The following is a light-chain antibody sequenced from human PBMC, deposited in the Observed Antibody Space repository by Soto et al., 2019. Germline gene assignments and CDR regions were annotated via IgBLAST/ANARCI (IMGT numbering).Light chain of an antibody. CDR1: QSINNY. CDR3: QQSYRSPIT. CDR2: AAS. Sequence: DIQMPQSPSSLSASVGDRVTITCRASQSINNYLNWYQQKPGKAPNLLIHAASSLQSGVPPRFSGSGSGTDFTLTISNVQPEDFAIYYCQQSYRSPITVGQGTRLEIK. V-gene: IGKV1-39*01. J-gene: IGKJ5*01.